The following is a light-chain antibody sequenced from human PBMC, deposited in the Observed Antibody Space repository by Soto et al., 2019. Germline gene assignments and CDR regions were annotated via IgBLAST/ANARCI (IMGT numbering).Light chain of an antibody. CDR3: AAWDDSLNGAV. CDR2: SNN. V-gene: IGLV1-44*01. CDR1: SSNIGSNT. J-gene: IGLJ7*01. Sequence: QSVLTQPPSASGTPGQRVTISCSGSSSNIGSNTVNWYQQLPGTAPKHLIYSNNQRPSGVPDRFSGSKSGTSASLSISGLQSDDEADYYCAAWDDSLNGAVFGGGTQLTVL.